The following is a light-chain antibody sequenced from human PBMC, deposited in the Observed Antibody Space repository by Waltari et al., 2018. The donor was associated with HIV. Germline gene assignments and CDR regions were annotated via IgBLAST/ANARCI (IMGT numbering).Light chain of an antibody. CDR3: STWDKTQSAQV. V-gene: IGLV1-47*01. J-gene: IGLJ3*02. CDR1: DSNIGTSS. CDR2: SNQ. Sequence: QPVLTQLPSVSGTPGQTVTISFSGSDSNIGTSSVYWYQVLPGTTPRLSIGSNQGRPSWVPGRFAGSKTGASASLTIVGLRSEDEADYYCSTWDKTQSAQVFGGGTKLTVL.